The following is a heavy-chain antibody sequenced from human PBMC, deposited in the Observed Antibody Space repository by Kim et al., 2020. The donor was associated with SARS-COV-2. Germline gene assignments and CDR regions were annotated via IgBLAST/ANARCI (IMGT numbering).Heavy chain of an antibody. CDR2: INPSGGST. CDR3: ARGIVSLGGSGNLPDY. V-gene: IGHV1-46*01. J-gene: IGHJ4*02. D-gene: IGHD3-10*01. CDR1: GYTFTSYY. Sequence: ASVKVSCKASGYTFTSYYMHWVRQAPGQGLEWMGIINPSGGSTSYAQKFQGRVTMTRDTSTSTVYMELSSLRSEDTAVYYCARGIVSLGGSGNLPDYWGQGTLVTVSS.